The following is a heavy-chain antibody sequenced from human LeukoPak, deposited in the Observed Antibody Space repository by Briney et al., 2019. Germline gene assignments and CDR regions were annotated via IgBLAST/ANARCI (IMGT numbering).Heavy chain of an antibody. CDR3: ARDGSSGWADY. CDR2: ISSSGSTI. J-gene: IGHJ4*02. V-gene: IGHV3-48*04. CDR1: GFTFSSYA. D-gene: IGHD6-19*01. Sequence: GGCLRLSCAASGFTFSSYAMSWVRQAPGKGLEWVSYISSSGSTIYYADSVKGRFTISRDNAKNSLYLQMNSLRAEDTAVYYCARDGSSGWADYWGQGPLVTVSS.